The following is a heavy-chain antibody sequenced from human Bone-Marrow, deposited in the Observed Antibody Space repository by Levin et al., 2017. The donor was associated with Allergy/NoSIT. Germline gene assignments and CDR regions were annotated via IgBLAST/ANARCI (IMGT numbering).Heavy chain of an antibody. CDR2: IIWNSGKS. V-gene: IGHV3-9*01. CDR3: AKDYGTGIPYYYGIAV. J-gene: IGHJ6*02. Sequence: GGSLRLSCAASGFTFDDYAMHWVRQVPGKGLEWVSGIIWNSGKSVYADSVKGRFAMSRDNAKKSLYLQMNRLRVEDTALYYCAKDYGTGIPYYYGIAVWGQGTTVTVSS. CDR1: GFTFDDYA. D-gene: IGHD3-10*01.